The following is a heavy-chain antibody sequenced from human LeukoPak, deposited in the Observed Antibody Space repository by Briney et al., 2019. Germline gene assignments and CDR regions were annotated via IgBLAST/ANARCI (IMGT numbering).Heavy chain of an antibody. Sequence: SETLSLTCAVYGGSFSGYYWSWIRQPPGKGLEWIGEINHSGSTNYNPSLKSRVTISVDTSKNQFSLKLSFVTAADTAVYYCARGPYSGSYFDYWGQGTLVTVSS. CDR1: GGSFSGYY. CDR2: INHSGST. CDR3: ARGPYSGSYFDY. D-gene: IGHD1-26*01. V-gene: IGHV4-34*01. J-gene: IGHJ4*02.